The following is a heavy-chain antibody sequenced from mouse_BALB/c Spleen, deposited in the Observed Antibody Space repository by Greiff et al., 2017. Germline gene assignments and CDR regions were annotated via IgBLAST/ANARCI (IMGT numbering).Heavy chain of an antibody. J-gene: IGHJ4*01. CDR2: IYPGNGDT. V-gene: IGHV1-12*01. CDR3: ASDYGNYDYAMDY. Sequence: QVQLKQPGAELVKPGASVKMSCKASGYTFTSYNMHWVKQTPGQGLEWIGAIYPGNGDTSYNQKFKGKATLTADKSSSTAYMQLSSLTSEDSAVYYCASDYGNYDYAMDYWGQGTSVTVSS. CDR1: GYTFTSYN. D-gene: IGHD2-1*01.